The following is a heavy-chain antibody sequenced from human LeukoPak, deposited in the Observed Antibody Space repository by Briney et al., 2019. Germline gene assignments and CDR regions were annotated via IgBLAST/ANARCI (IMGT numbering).Heavy chain of an antibody. CDR2: IYTSGST. J-gene: IGHJ4*02. CDR1: GGSISSYY. D-gene: IGHD3-22*01. Sequence: PSETLSLTCTVSGGSISSYYWNWIRQPAGKGLEWIGRIYTSGSTNCNPSLQSRVTMSVDTSTNQFSLKLSSVTAADTAVYYCASAGYYYDSSGSEYYFDFWGQGTLVTVSS. V-gene: IGHV4-4*07. CDR3: ASAGYYYDSSGSEYYFDF.